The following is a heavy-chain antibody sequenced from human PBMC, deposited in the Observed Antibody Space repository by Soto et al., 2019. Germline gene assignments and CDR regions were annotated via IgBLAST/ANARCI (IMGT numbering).Heavy chain of an antibody. J-gene: IGHJ4*02. Sequence: SETKSVTCTVSGGSISGHHWSWIRHHTGKGLEWIGNIYYSGGTNYNPYLKSRVTISVDTPTNQFSLKLTSVTAADTAVYYCAGASGSAYWGPGTLVTVSS. D-gene: IGHD3-10*01. V-gene: IGHV4-59*11. CDR1: GGSISGHH. CDR2: IYYSGGT. CDR3: AGASGSAY.